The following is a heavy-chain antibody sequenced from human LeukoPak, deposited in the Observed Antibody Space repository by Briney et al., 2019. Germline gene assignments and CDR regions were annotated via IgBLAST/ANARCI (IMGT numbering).Heavy chain of an antibody. CDR2: FYPGDSDT. Sequence: GEALQISCKGSGYSFTSYWIGWVRRMPGKGLEWMGIFYPGDSDTRYSPSFQGQVPISADKSIRTAYLQWSSLKASDTAMYYCARLVSEYDAFDIWGQGTMVTVSS. J-gene: IGHJ3*02. D-gene: IGHD2-15*01. CDR1: GYSFTSYW. CDR3: ARLVSEYDAFDI. V-gene: IGHV5-51*01.